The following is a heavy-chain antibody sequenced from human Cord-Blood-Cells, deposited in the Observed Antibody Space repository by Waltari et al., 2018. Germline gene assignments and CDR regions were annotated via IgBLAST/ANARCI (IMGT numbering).Heavy chain of an antibody. V-gene: IGHV4-39*07. D-gene: IGHD3-22*01. CDR2: IYYSGST. J-gene: IGHJ5*02. CDR3: ARQVGYYDSSGYLYNWFDP. CDR1: GGSISSSSYS. Sequence: QLQLQESGPGLVKPSETLSLTCTVSGGSISSSSYSWGWIRQPPGTGLEWIGSIYYSGSTYYNPSLKSRVTISVDTSKNQFSLKLSSVTAADTAVYYCARQVGYYDSSGYLYNWFDPWGQGTLVTVSS.